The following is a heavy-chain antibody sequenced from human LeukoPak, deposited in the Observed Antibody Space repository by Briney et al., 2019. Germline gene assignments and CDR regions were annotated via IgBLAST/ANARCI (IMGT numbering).Heavy chain of an antibody. J-gene: IGHJ3*02. CDR3: ARERYCSGGSCYQENAFDI. Sequence: GGSLRLSCAASGFTVSSNYMSWVRQAPGKGLEWVSVIYSGGSTYYADSVKGRFTISRDNSKNTLYLQMNSLRAEDTAVYYCARERYCSGGSCYQENAFDIWGQGTMVTVSS. V-gene: IGHV3-53*01. CDR1: GFTVSSNY. D-gene: IGHD2-15*01. CDR2: IYSGGST.